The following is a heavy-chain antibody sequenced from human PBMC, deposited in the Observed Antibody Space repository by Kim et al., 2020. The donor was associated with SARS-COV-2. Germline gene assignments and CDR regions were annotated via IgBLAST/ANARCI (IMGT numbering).Heavy chain of an antibody. CDR2: ST. V-gene: IGHV4-59*09. CDR3: ARGNYGMDV. J-gene: IGHJ6*02. Sequence: STNYTPSLKSRVTISVDTSKNQFSLKLSSVTAADTAVYYCARGNYGMDVWGQGTTVTVSS.